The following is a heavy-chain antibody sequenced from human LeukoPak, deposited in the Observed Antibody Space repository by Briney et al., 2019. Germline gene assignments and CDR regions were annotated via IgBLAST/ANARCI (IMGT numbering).Heavy chain of an antibody. CDR1: VGSLNTFH. Sequence: WETLSLTCTVSVGSLNTFHWSWLRQPTGKGLEWVGYVYYSGSVNYHPSLKRRVAISTNASKNEVYLKLNSVTTPNTGVYYGSNGFGSGSYFRYYMPVWGERTPVTVSS. J-gene: IGHJ6*03. CDR3: SNGFGSGSYFRYYMPV. CDR2: VYYSGSV. V-gene: IGHV4-59*12. D-gene: IGHD3-10*01.